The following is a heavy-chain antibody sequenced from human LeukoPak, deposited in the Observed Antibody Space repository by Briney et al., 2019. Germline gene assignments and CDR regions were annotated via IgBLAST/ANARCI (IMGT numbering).Heavy chain of an antibody. CDR3: AREVSPQKLRYSGGGWFDP. Sequence: ASVKASCKASGGTFSSYAISWVRQAPGQGLEWMGGIIPIFGTANYAQKFQGRVTITADESTSTAYMELSSLRSEDTAVYYCAREVSPQKLRYSGGGWFDPWGQGTLVTVSS. V-gene: IGHV1-69*01. D-gene: IGHD3-9*01. J-gene: IGHJ5*02. CDR1: GGTFSSYA. CDR2: IIPIFGTA.